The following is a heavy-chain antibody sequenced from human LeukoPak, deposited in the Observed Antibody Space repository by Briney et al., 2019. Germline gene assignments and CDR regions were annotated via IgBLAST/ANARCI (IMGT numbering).Heavy chain of an antibody. CDR1: GYTFTTYD. D-gene: IGHD5/OR15-5a*01. J-gene: IGHJ5*02. CDR3: ARGRGSVHKEKWFDP. V-gene: IGHV1-8*01. Sequence: ASVKVSCKASGYTFTTYDINWVRQATGQGLGWMGWMNPNSGNTGYTQKFQGRVTMTRNTSISTAYMELSSLRSEDTAVYYCARGRGSVHKEKWFDPWGQGTLVTVSS. CDR2: MNPNSGNT.